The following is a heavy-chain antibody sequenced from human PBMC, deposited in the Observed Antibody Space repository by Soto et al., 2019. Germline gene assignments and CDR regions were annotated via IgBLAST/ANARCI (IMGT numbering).Heavy chain of an antibody. V-gene: IGHV4-59*01. Sequence: SETLSLTCTVSGGSISSYYWSWIRQPPGKGLEWIGYIYYSGSTNYNPSLKSRVTISVDTSKNQFSLKLSSVTAADTAVYYCARVRSPKPSYWYFDLWGRGTLVTVSS. J-gene: IGHJ2*01. CDR1: GGSISSYY. CDR3: ARVRSPKPSYWYFDL. CDR2: IYYSGST.